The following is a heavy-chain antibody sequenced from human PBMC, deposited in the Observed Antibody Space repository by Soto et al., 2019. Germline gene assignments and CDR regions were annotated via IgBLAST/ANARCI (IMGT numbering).Heavy chain of an antibody. CDR1: RGNFSSYA. V-gene: IGHV1-69*06. CDR2: IIPIFGTA. CDR3: ARAAKVTTVNDGMDV. D-gene: IGHD4-4*01. Sequence: GASVKVSCKASRGNFSSYAISWVRQAPGQGLKWMGGIIPIFGTANYAQKFQGRVTITADKTTSTAYMELSSLRSEDTAVYYCARAAKVTTVNDGMDVWGQGTTVTVCS. J-gene: IGHJ6*02.